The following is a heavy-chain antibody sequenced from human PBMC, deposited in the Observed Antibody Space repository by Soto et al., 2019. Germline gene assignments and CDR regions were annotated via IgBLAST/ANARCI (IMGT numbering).Heavy chain of an antibody. CDR2: ITWHSGTI. Sequence: EVQLVESGGGLVQPGRSLRLSCAASGFTFDQYTMHWVRQAPWKGLEWVSSITWHSGTIGYADSVKGRFTISRDNAKNSLYLQMNSLRGEDTALYYCAKEMITFGDFNYYYMDVWGKGTTVTVSS. CDR3: AKEMITFGDFNYYYMDV. D-gene: IGHD3-16*01. V-gene: IGHV3-9*01. J-gene: IGHJ6*03. CDR1: GFTFDQYT.